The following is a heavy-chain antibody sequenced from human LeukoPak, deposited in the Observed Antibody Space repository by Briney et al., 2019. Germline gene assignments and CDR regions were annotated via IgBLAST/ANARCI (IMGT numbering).Heavy chain of an antibody. D-gene: IGHD3-16*02. J-gene: IGHJ3*02. CDR2: IYYFGTT. CDR1: GGSISTSSYY. V-gene: IGHV4-39*01. CDR3: ARQSGDYVWGSYRQADAFDI. Sequence: SETLSLTCTVSGGSISTSSYYWGWVRQPPGKGLEWIGSIYYFGTTYYNPSLKSRVTISVDTSKNQFSLKLSSVTAADTAVYYCARQSGDYVWGSYRQADAFDIWGQGTMVTVSS.